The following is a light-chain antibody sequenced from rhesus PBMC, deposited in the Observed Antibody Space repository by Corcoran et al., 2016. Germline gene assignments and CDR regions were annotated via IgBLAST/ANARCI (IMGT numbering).Light chain of an antibody. CDR1: SSPIGNYNA. CDR2: AVS. Sequence: QAAPTQSPSVSGSAGQSVTISCTGTSSPIGNYNAVSWYQQHPGKAPKLMIYAVSKRPSGVSDRVSGSKSGNTDSLHISGLPAEDGADYYCSSYAGSGTYIFGAGTRLTVL. J-gene: IGLJ1*01. V-gene: IGLV2-19*02. CDR3: SSYAGSGTYI.